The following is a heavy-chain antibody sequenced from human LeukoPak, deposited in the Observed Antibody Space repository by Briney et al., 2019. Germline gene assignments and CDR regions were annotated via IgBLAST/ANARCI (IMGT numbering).Heavy chain of an antibody. CDR1: GYTFTGYY. CDR3: ARDYGAWGEAWFDP. Sequence: GASVKASCKASGYTFTGYYMHWVRQAPGQGLEWMGWINPHSGGIKYAQKFQGRVTMTRDTSISLAYMELSSLTSDDTAVYYCARDYGAWGEAWFDPWGQGTLVTVSS. J-gene: IGHJ5*02. CDR2: INPHSGGI. D-gene: IGHD3-16*01. V-gene: IGHV1-2*02.